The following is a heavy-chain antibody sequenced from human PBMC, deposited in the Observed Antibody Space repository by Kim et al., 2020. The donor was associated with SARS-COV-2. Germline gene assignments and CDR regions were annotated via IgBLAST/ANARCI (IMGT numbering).Heavy chain of an antibody. Sequence: SETLSLTCAVYGGSFSGYYWSWIRQPPGKGLEWIGEINHSGSTNYNPSLKSRVTISVDTSKNQFSLKLSSVTAADTAVYYCASLGYCSGGSCYSDYWGQGTLVTVSS. V-gene: IGHV4-34*01. CDR2: INHSGST. J-gene: IGHJ4*02. CDR1: GGSFSGYY. D-gene: IGHD2-15*01. CDR3: ASLGYCSGGSCYSDY.